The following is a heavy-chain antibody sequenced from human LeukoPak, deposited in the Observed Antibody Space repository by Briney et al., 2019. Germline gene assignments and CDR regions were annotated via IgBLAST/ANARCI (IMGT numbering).Heavy chain of an antibody. Sequence: GGSLRLSCAASGFTFSSYSMNWVRQAPGKGLEWVSSISSSSSYIYYADSVKGRFTISRDNAKNSLYLQMNSLRAEDTAVYYCARDRRGGGSPWGAFDIWGQGTMVTVSS. D-gene: IGHD1-26*01. V-gene: IGHV3-21*01. CDR2: ISSSSSYI. CDR1: GFTFSSYS. CDR3: ARDRRGGGSPWGAFDI. J-gene: IGHJ3*02.